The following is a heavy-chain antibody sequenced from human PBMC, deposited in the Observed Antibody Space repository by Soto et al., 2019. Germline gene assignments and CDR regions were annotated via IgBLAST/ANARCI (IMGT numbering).Heavy chain of an antibody. D-gene: IGHD5-12*01. CDR2: INAGNGNT. V-gene: IGHV1-3*01. CDR1: GYSFTSYA. J-gene: IGHJ4*02. Sequence: QVQLVQSGAEVKKPGASVKVSCKASGYSFTSYAMHWVRQAPGQRLERMGWINAGNGNTKYSQKFQGRVTITRDTSASTAYMELSSLRSEDTAVYYCARFGGYSGYDSLDYWGQGTLVTVSS. CDR3: ARFGGYSGYDSLDY.